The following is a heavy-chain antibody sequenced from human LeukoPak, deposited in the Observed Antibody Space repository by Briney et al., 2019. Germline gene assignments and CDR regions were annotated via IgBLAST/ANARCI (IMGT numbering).Heavy chain of an antibody. CDR3: ARLLLGSTVIDY. J-gene: IGHJ4*02. CDR2: MFYTGST. V-gene: IGHV4-59*05. CDR1: GGSISSYY. Sequence: SATLSLTCTVSGGSISSYYWSWIRQPPGKGLEWIGSMFYTGSTYYNPSLRPRVTLSVDTSKNQLSLKLKSGTAADTAVYFCARLLLGSTVIDYWGQGALVSVSS. D-gene: IGHD2-8*02.